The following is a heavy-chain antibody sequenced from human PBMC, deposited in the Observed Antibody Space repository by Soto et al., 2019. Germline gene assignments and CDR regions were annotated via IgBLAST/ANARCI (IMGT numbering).Heavy chain of an antibody. CDR3: AREGVDIVVVVAATASDGMDV. CDR1: GYTFTSYA. D-gene: IGHD2-15*01. Sequence: ASVKVSCKASGYTFTSYAMHWVRQAPGQRLEWMGWINAGNGNTKYSQKFQGRATITRDTSASTAYMELSSLRSEDTAVYYCAREGVDIVVVVAATASDGMDVWGQGTTVTVSS. J-gene: IGHJ6*02. CDR2: INAGNGNT. V-gene: IGHV1-3*01.